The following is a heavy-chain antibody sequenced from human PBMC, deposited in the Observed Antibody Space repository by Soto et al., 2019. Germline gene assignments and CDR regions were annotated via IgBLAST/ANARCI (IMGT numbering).Heavy chain of an antibody. V-gene: IGHV1-69*08. J-gene: IGHJ4*02. CDR1: GGTFSSYT. D-gene: IGHD1-26*01. CDR3: ARELGAPSYFDY. CDR2: IIPILGIA. Sequence: QVQLVQSGAEVKKPGSSVNVSCKASGGTFSSYTISWVRQAPGQGLEWMGRIIPILGIANYAQKFQGRVTITADKSTSTAYMELSSVRSEDTAVYYCARELGAPSYFDYWGQGTLVTVSS.